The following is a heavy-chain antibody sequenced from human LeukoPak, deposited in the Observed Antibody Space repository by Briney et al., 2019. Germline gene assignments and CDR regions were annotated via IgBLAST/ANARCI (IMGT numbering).Heavy chain of an antibody. CDR3: TRGPYYYGGSGYYPTSFDP. Sequence: SQTLFLTCTVSSGSISSGDYSWSWIRQPPGKGLEWIGYIYQDGSIYYNPSLKSRVTVSIDRSKNQFSLKLTSVTAADTAVYYCTRGPYYYGGSGYYPTSFDPWGQGTLVTVSS. CDR1: SGSISSGDYS. CDR2: IYQDGSI. D-gene: IGHD3-22*01. J-gene: IGHJ5*02. V-gene: IGHV4-30-2*01.